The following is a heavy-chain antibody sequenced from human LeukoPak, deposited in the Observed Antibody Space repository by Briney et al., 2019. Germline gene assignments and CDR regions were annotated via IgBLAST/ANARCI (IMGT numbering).Heavy chain of an antibody. CDR2: IYPGDSDT. CDR3: ARHILARYTYSYDGMDV. J-gene: IGHJ6*02. D-gene: IGHD5-18*01. V-gene: IGHV5-51*01. Sequence: GESLKISCKGSGYSFTSYWIGWVRQMPGKGLEWMGIIYPGDSDTRYSPSFEGQITISADKSINTAYLQWSSLKASDTAMYYCARHILARYTYSYDGMDVWGQGTTVTVSS. CDR1: GYSFTSYW.